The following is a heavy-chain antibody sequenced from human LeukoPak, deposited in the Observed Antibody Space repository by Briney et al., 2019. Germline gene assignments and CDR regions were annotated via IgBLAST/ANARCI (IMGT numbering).Heavy chain of an antibody. D-gene: IGHD1-26*01. J-gene: IGHJ6*03. V-gene: IGHV1-24*01. CDR1: GYTLTELS. CDR3: ATSPSGSYYYYYYYMDV. CDR2: FDPEDGET. Sequence: ASVKVSCKVSGYTLTELSMHWVRQAPGKGLEWMGGFDPEDGETIYAQKFQGRVTMTEDTSTDTAYMELSSLRSEDTAVYYCATSPSGSYYYYYYYMDVWGKGTTVTVS.